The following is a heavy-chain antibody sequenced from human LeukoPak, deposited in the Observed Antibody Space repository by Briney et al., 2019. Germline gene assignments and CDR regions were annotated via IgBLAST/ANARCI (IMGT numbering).Heavy chain of an antibody. Sequence: GGSLRLSCAASGFTFSDYCMSWIRQAPGKGLEWVSYISSSGSTIYYADSVKGRFTISRDNSKNTLYLQMNSLRDEDTAVYYCARDTLSVPAAPYYFDYWGQGTLVTVSS. CDR2: ISSSGSTI. D-gene: IGHD2-2*01. CDR3: ARDTLSVPAAPYYFDY. CDR1: GFTFSDYC. V-gene: IGHV3-11*04. J-gene: IGHJ4*02.